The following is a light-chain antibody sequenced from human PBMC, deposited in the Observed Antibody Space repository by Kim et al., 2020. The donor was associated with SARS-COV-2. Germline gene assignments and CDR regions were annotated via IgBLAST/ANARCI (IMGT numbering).Light chain of an antibody. Sequence: EIVMTQSPVTLSVSPGERATLSCRASQSVSSNLAWYQQKAGQAPRLLIYGASIRATGIPARFSGSGSGTEFTLTISILQSEDFAVYYCQQYNNWPGTFGQGTKLEI. J-gene: IGKJ2*01. CDR1: QSVSSN. CDR2: GAS. CDR3: QQYNNWPGT. V-gene: IGKV3D-15*03.